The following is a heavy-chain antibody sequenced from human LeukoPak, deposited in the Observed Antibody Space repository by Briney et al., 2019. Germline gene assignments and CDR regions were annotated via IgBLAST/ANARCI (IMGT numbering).Heavy chain of an antibody. V-gene: IGHV4-4*02. Sequence: PSETLSLTCAVSGDSISSGNWWSWVRQPPAKGLEWIGEIYHSGSTNYNPSLKSRVTISVDKSKNQFSLKLSSVTAADAAVYYCARGNVALGETYYFDYWGQGTLVTASS. CDR3: ARGNVALGETYYFDY. CDR2: IYHSGST. D-gene: IGHD3-3*02. J-gene: IGHJ4*02. CDR1: GDSISSGNW.